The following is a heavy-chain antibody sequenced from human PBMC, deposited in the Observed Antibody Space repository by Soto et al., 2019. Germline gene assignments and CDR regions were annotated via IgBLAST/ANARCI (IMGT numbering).Heavy chain of an antibody. CDR2: INPSGGKA. Sequence: SVKVSCKASGYTFSSYYMHWVLQAPGQGLEWMGIINPSGGKANYAQKFQGRVTITADKSTSTAYMELSSLRSEDTAVYYCARSHCGGDCYSNQYYFDYWGQGTLVTVSS. V-gene: IGHV1-46*01. CDR1: GYTFSSYY. CDR3: ARSHCGGDCYSNQYYFDY. D-gene: IGHD2-21*02. J-gene: IGHJ4*02.